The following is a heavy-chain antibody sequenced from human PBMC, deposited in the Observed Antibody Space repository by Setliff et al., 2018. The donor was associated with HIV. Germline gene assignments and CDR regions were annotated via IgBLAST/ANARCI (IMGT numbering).Heavy chain of an antibody. J-gene: IGHJ3*01. Sequence: SETLSLTCTVSGGSIGGYYWSWIRQPPGTGLEWLGCIYSGGSTNYNPSLESRVTISLDTSKDQFSLRLTSVTAADTAVYYCARVRSYGSAYDAFDVWGPGTMVTVSS. D-gene: IGHD3-10*01. CDR3: ARVRSYGSAYDAFDV. V-gene: IGHV4-4*08. CDR2: IYSGGST. CDR1: GGSIGGYY.